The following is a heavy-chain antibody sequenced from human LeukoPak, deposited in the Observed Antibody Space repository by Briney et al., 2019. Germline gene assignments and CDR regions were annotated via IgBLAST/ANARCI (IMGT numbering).Heavy chain of an antibody. CDR3: AREGGYCSSTSCYRGDWFDP. Sequence: WASVKVSCKASGYTFTSYYMHWVRQAPGQGLEWMGIINPSGGSTSYAQKFQGRVTMTRDTSTSTVYMELSSLRSEDTAVYYCAREGGYCSSTSCYRGDWFDPWGQGTLVTVSS. V-gene: IGHV1-46*01. CDR2: INPSGGST. J-gene: IGHJ5*02. CDR1: GYTFTSYY. D-gene: IGHD2-2*01.